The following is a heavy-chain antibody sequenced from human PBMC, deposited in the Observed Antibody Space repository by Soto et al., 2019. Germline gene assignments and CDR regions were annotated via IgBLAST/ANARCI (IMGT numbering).Heavy chain of an antibody. CDR1: GLTFSNFW. CDR3: ARDRGAFDI. CDR2: INSDASSS. V-gene: IGHV3-74*01. Sequence: PGESLILSCAASGLTFSNFWIHWFRQAPGKGLVWVSHINSDASSSGYADSVKGRFTISRDNAKNTLYLQMNSLRAEDTAVYYCARDRGAFDIWGQGTMVTV. J-gene: IGHJ3*02.